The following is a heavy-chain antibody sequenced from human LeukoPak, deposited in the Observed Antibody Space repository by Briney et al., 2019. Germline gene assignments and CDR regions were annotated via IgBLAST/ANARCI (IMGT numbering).Heavy chain of an antibody. Sequence: ASVKVSFKASGGTFTSYAISWVRLAPGQGLEWMGGVIPIFGTANYAQKFQGRVTITADKSTSTAYMELSSLRSEDTAVYYCARDLGYYGSGSYYNRFDYWGQGTLVTVSS. CDR3: ARDLGYYGSGSYYNRFDY. J-gene: IGHJ4*02. D-gene: IGHD3-10*01. CDR1: GGTFTSYA. CDR2: VIPIFGTA. V-gene: IGHV1-69*06.